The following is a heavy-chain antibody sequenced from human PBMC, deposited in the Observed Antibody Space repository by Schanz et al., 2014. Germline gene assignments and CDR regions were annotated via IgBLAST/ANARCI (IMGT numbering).Heavy chain of an antibody. Sequence: QVQLVESGGGVVQPGGSLRLSCAASGFTFSSHGMHWVRQAPGKGLEWVAFMWYDGTKKYYVDSVKGRFTISRDSSKNTLYLQMNSLRAEDTALYYCAKEEVYVDSNGMDVWGQGTTVTVSS. CDR2: MWYDGTKK. CDR3: AKEEVYVDSNGMDV. CDR1: GFTFSSHG. D-gene: IGHD2-8*01. V-gene: IGHV3-30*02. J-gene: IGHJ6*02.